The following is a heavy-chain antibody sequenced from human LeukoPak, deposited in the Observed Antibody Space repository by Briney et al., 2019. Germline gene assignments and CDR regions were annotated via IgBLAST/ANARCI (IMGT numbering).Heavy chain of an antibody. V-gene: IGHV1-8*01. J-gene: IGHJ6*02. CDR2: MNPNSGNT. CDR3: ARVVPNWRVRRLGRYYYGMDV. Sequence: GASVKVSCKASGYTFTSYDINWVRQATGQGLEWMGWMNPNSGNTGYAQKFQGRVTMTRNTSISTAYMELNSLRSEDTAVYYCARVVPNWRVRRLGRYYYGMDVRGQGTTVTVSS. CDR1: GYTFTSYD. D-gene: IGHD6-6*01.